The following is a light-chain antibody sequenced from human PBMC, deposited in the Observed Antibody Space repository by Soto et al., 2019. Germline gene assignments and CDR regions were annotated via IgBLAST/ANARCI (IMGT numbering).Light chain of an antibody. V-gene: IGKV3-20*01. CDR2: DAS. CDR3: QQFSSYPLT. CDR1: QTVRNNY. J-gene: IGKJ4*01. Sequence: ELVLTQSPGTLSLSPGERATLSCRASQTVRNNYLAWYQQKPGQAPRLLIYDASSRATGIPDRFSGGGSGTDLNLTISRLEPEDFAVYYCQQFSSYPLTCGGGTKVDIK.